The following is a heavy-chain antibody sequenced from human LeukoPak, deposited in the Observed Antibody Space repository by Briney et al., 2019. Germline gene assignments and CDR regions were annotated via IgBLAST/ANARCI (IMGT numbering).Heavy chain of an antibody. CDR3: ARFGDIVVVPPAQNWFEP. J-gene: IGHJ5*02. CDR1: APTSTSYS. Sequence: SVKDPPKAVAPTSTSYSICWVRQAPGQGLEWMGGIIPIFGTANYAQKFQGRVTITADESTSTAYMELSSLRTEGTAVYYCARFGDIVVVPPAQNWFEPWGRGTVVSVSS. D-gene: IGHD2-2*01. CDR2: IIPIFGTA. V-gene: IGHV1-69*01.